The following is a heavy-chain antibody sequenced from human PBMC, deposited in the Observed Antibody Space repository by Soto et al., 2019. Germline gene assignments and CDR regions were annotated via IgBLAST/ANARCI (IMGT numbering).Heavy chain of an antibody. CDR1: AITFRTYW. J-gene: IGHJ4*02. Sequence: EVQLVESGGDLVQPGGSLRLSCVVSAITFRTYWMNWVRQAQGKGPEWVANVNKDGSENNYVGSVTGRFTISRDNAKNSLYLQMNNLRVEDTAIYYCAGESAWTEEYWGQGTLVTVSS. CDR3: AGESAWTEEY. V-gene: IGHV3-7*04. CDR2: VNKDGSEN. D-gene: IGHD1-1*01.